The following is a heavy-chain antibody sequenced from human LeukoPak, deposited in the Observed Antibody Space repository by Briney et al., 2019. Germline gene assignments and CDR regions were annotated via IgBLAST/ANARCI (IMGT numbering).Heavy chain of an antibody. V-gene: IGHV3-23*01. J-gene: IGHJ4*02. D-gene: IGHD1-26*01. CDR1: GFTFNYYA. CDR3: ARKSSISTSHPEDC. Sequence: TGGSLRLSCAASGFTFNYYAMTWVRQAPGKGLQWVSSITNLGVGSYYADSVKGRFTIYGDNSKNTLYLQMNSLRVEDTAVYYCARKSSISTSHPEDCWGQGTLVTVSS. CDR2: ITNLGVGS.